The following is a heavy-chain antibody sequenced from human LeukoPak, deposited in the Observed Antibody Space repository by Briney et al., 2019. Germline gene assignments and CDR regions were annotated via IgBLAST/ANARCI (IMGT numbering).Heavy chain of an antibody. J-gene: IGHJ4*02. CDR2: IYHSGST. V-gene: IGHV4-39*01. CDR3: ARHLFTMVRGVGFFDY. D-gene: IGHD3-10*01. CDR1: GGSITISSYN. Sequence: PSETLSLTCIVSGGSITISSYNWGWIRQPPGPGLEWIGSIYHSGSTYYNPSLKSRVTISVDTSKNQFSLKLSSVTAANTAVYYCARHLFTMVRGVGFFDYWGQGTLVTVSS.